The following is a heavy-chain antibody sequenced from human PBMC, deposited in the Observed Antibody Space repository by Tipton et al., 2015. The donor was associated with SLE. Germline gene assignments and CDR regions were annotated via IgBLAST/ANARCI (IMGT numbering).Heavy chain of an antibody. V-gene: IGHV1-18*01. CDR2: ISTFSVNP. Sequence: QLVQSGGEVKKPGASVKVSCKASGYSFASYGIAWVRQAPGQGLEWMGWISTFSVNPNYAQKFQDRLIMTTDTSTSTAYMELRSLRPDDSATYYCARDPRELWNGYWWDLWGQGTPVTVSS. D-gene: IGHD3-3*01. CDR1: GYSFASYG. J-gene: IGHJ4*02. CDR3: ARDPRELWNGYWWDL.